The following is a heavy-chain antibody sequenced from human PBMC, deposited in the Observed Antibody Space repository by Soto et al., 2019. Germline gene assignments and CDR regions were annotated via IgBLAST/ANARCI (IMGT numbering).Heavy chain of an antibody. V-gene: IGHV1-69*06. D-gene: IGHD2-21*02. CDR3: AREVVTETTLGYFDY. J-gene: IGHJ4*02. CDR1: GGIFNNYA. Sequence: QEQLVQSGAEVKKPGSSVKVSCKASGGIFNNYAISWVRQAPGQGLEWMGGIIPMFGTLNYAQKFQGRITISADTSTTTVYMELRGLRFEDTAIYYCAREVVTETTLGYFDYWGQGTLVTVSS. CDR2: IIPMFGTL.